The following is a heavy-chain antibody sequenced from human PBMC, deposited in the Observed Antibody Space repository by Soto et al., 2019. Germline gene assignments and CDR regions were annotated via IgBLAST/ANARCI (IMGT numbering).Heavy chain of an antibody. CDR3: AYSSSWYGKNWFDP. CDR2: IIPIFGTA. CDR1: GGTFSSYA. D-gene: IGHD6-13*01. J-gene: IGHJ5*02. V-gene: IGHV1-69*13. Sequence: SVKVSCKASGGTFSSYAISWVRQAPGQGLEWMGGIIPIFGTANYAQKFQGRVTITADESTSTAYMELSSLRSEDTAVYYCAYSSSWYGKNWFDPWGQGTLVTVSS.